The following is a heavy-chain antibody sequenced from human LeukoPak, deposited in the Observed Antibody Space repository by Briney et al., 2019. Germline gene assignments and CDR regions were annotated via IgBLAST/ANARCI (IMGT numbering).Heavy chain of an antibody. CDR3: APPPEHTYYYDSSGYIGGYYFDY. CDR1: GFTFSNAW. Sequence: GGSLRLSCAASGFTFSNAWMSWVRQAPGKGLEWVGRIKSKTDGGTTDYAAPVKGRFTISRDDSKNTLYLQMNSLKTEDTAVYYCAPPPEHTYYYDSSGYIGGYYFDYWGQGTLVTVSS. CDR2: IKSKTDGGTT. J-gene: IGHJ4*02. D-gene: IGHD3-22*01. V-gene: IGHV3-15*01.